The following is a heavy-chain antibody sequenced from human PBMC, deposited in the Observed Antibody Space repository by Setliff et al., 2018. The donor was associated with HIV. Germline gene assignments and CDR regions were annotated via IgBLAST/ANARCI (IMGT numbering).Heavy chain of an antibody. V-gene: IGHV4-39*02. J-gene: IGHJ6*03. D-gene: IGHD6-6*01. CDR2: VHYSGNT. CDR3: ARVRGYSSSSRDFYYHNMEV. CDR1: GGSISTVTYY. Sequence: SETLSLTCTLFGGSISTVTYYWAWIRQPPGKGLEWIGNVHYSGNTYYTSSLQGRVIISADTSKSQFYLRLSSVTAADTGVYYCARVRGYSSSSRDFYYHNMEVWGKGTTVTVSS.